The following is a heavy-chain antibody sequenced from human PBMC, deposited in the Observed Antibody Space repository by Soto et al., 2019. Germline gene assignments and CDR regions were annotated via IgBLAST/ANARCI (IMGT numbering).Heavy chain of an antibody. CDR3: AREGTVLVATINIFDD. V-gene: IGHV3-7*01. J-gene: IGHJ4*02. D-gene: IGHD5-12*01. CDR1: GFTFSNYW. Sequence: GGSLRLSCVISGFTFSNYWMTWVRQAPGKGLEWVANIKPDGTEKYYVDSVKGRFTISRDNAKNSLFLQMNSLRAEDTAVYYCAREGTVLVATINIFDDWGQGTPVTVSS. CDR2: IKPDGTEK.